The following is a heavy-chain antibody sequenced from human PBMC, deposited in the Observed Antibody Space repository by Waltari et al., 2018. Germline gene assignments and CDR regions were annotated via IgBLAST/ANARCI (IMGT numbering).Heavy chain of an antibody. Sequence: QVQLVQSGAEVKKPGSSVKVSCKASGGTFSSYTISWVRQAPGQGLEWMGRIIPFLGIANYAQQVQGIVTITADKSTSTAYLELSSLRSEYTAVYYCARDGDYDILTGYYPPLNYWGQGTLVTVSS. V-gene: IGHV1-69*08. D-gene: IGHD3-9*01. CDR3: ARDGDYDILTGYYPPLNY. CDR2: IIPFLGIA. CDR1: GGTFSSYT. J-gene: IGHJ4*02.